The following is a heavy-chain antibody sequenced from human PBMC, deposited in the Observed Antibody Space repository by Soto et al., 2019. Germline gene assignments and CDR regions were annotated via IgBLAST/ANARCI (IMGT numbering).Heavy chain of an antibody. CDR2: ISGSGGRT. CDR3: AKGYDILTGLIDS. J-gene: IGHJ4*02. D-gene: IGHD3-9*01. V-gene: IGHV3-23*01. Sequence: GGSLRLSCAASGFNFSSYWMSWVRQAPGKGLEWVSSISGSGGRTYSADSVKGRFTISRDNSKNTLYLQMKSLRAEDTAVYYCAKGYDILTGLIDSWGQGTLVTVSS. CDR1: GFNFSSYW.